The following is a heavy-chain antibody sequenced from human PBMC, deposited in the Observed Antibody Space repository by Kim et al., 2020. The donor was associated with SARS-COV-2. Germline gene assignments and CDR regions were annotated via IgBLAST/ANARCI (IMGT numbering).Heavy chain of an antibody. V-gene: IGHV1-24*01. D-gene: IGHD3-10*01. CDR1: GYTLTELS. J-gene: IGHJ4*02. CDR2: FDPEDGET. Sequence: ASVKVSCKVSGYTLTELSMHWVRQAPGKGLEWMGGFDPEDGETIYAQKFQGRVTMTEDTSTDTAYMELSSLRSEDTAVYYCATAKLLWFGELWSSPDYWGQRTLVTVSS. CDR3: ATAKLLWFGELWSSPDY.